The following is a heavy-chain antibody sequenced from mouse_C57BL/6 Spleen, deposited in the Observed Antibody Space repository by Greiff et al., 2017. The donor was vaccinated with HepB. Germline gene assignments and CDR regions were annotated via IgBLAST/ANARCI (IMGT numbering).Heavy chain of an antibody. D-gene: IGHD1-1*01. Sequence: EVKLVESGPELVKPGASVKISCKASGYSFTDYNMNWVKQSNGKSLEWIGVINPNYGTTSYNQKFKGKATLTVDQSSSTAYMQLNSLTSEDSAVYYCARSGYYGSSFDYWGQGTTLTVSS. V-gene: IGHV1-39*01. CDR2: INPNYGTT. CDR1: GYSFTDYN. CDR3: ARSGYYGSSFDY. J-gene: IGHJ2*01.